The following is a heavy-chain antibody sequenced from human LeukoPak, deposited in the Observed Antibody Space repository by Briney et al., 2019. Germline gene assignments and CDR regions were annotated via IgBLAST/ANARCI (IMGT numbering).Heavy chain of an antibody. Sequence: APVKVSCKASGYTFTGYYMHWVRQAPGQGLEWMGWINPNSGGTNYAQKFQGRVTMTRDTSISTAYMELSRLRSDDTAVYYCASPRDGYNHDAFDIWGQGTMVTVSS. CDR3: ASPRDGYNHDAFDI. D-gene: IGHD5-24*01. V-gene: IGHV1-2*02. J-gene: IGHJ3*02. CDR2: INPNSGGT. CDR1: GYTFTGYY.